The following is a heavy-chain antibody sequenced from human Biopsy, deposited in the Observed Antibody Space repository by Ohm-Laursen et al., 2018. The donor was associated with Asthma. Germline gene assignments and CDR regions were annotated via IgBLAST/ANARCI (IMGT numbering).Heavy chain of an antibody. D-gene: IGHD2-15*01. CDR1: GFTFSNYA. CDR2: ITGSGGFT. CDR3: ARVDGVVEAATRLGGMDV. Sequence: SLRLSCSASGFTFSNYAMSWVRQAPGKGLEWVSSITGSGGFTYYADPVKGRFTISRDNSKNTLYLQMTSLSAEDSAVYYCARVDGVVEAATRLGGMDVWGQGTTVTVSS. J-gene: IGHJ6*02. V-gene: IGHV3-23*01.